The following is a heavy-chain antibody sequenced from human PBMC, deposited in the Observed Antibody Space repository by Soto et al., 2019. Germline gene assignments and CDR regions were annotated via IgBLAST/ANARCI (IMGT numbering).Heavy chain of an antibody. CDR3: AKVIAATLPYCYYDLDV. Sequence: QVQLVESGGGVVQPGRSLRLSCAASGFTFSNYGMHWVRQAPGKGLEWVTVISYDGSNKYYADSVKGRFTISRDNSKDTLYLQMSSLRPEDTAVYYCAKVIAATLPYCYYDLDVWGQGTMVTVSS. CDR1: GFTFSNYG. V-gene: IGHV3-30*18. J-gene: IGHJ6*02. CDR2: ISYDGSNK. D-gene: IGHD2-15*01.